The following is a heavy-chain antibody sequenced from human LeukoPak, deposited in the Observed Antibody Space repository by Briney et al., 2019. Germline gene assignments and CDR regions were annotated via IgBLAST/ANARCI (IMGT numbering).Heavy chain of an antibody. D-gene: IGHD5-18*01. CDR2: IYHSGST. J-gene: IGHJ4*02. CDR3: ASLGTAMVLFDY. Sequence: SETLSLTCAVSGGSISSDGSSWSWIRQPPGKGLEWIGSIYHSGSTYYNPSLKSRVTISVDTSKNQFSLKLSSVTAADTAVYYCASLGTAMVLFDYWGQGTLVTVSS. V-gene: IGHV4-30-2*03. CDR1: GGSISSDGSS.